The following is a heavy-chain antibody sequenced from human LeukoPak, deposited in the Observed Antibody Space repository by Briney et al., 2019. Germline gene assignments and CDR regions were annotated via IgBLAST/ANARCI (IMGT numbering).Heavy chain of an antibody. J-gene: IGHJ4*02. CDR1: GASFSDHY. CDR2: TNHNGST. D-gene: IGHD6-19*01. CDR3: ASHHLYRTGWSTPFDY. V-gene: IGHV4-34*01. Sequence: SETLSLTCAVYGASFSDHYWGWLRQSPGKGLEWIGETNHNGSTNYNPSLKSRVTISVDMSKSQFSLKVSAVTAADTAVYYCASHHLYRTGWSTPFDYWGQGTPVTVSS.